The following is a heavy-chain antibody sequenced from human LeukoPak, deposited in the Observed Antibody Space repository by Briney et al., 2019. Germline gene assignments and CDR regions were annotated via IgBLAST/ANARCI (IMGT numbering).Heavy chain of an antibody. CDR1: GFTFSSYE. CDR2: ISSSGSTK. V-gene: IGHV3-48*03. Sequence: GGSLRLSCAASGFTFSSYEMNWVRQGPGKGLEWVSCISSSGSTKYYADSVKGRFTISRDNAKNALYLQMNSLRVEDTAVYYCARDGRCGGDCYASWGQGTLVTVSS. J-gene: IGHJ4*02. D-gene: IGHD2-21*02. CDR3: ARDGRCGGDCYAS.